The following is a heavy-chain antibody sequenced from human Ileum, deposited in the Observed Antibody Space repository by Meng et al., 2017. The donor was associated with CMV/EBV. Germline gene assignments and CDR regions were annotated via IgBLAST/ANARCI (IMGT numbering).Heavy chain of an antibody. Sequence: SFNSYAISWVRQAPRQGLEWMGGVIPLFGAPNYAQRFQGRVTITTDGSTSTTYMELSSLRSEDTAIYYCTRVACGGDCYSYIGWFDPWGQGTLVTVSS. V-gene: IGHV1-69*05. D-gene: IGHD2-21*01. CDR1: SFNSYA. CDR3: TRVACGGDCYSYIGWFDP. J-gene: IGHJ5*02. CDR2: VIPLFGAP.